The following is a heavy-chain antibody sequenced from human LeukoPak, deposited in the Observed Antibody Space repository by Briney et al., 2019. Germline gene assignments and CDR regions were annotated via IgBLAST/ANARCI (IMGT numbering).Heavy chain of an antibody. J-gene: IGHJ4*02. CDR2: IRYDGSNK. CDR3: AKDRHSLTTVTRLPDY. D-gene: IGHD4-17*01. V-gene: IGHV3-30*02. Sequence: PGGSLRLSCAASGFTFSSYGMHWVRQAPGKGLEWVAFIRYDGSNKYYADSVKGRFTISRDNSKNTLYLQMSSLRAEDTAVYYCAKDRHSLTTVTRLPDYWGQGTLVTVSS. CDR1: GFTFSSYG.